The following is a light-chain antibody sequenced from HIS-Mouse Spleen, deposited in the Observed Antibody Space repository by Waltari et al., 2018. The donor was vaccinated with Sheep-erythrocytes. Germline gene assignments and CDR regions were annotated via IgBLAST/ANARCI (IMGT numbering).Light chain of an antibody. J-gene: IGKJ4*01. Sequence: DIQTTQSPSTLSASVGDRLTITCRASQSISSWLAWYQQKPGKAPKLLIYKASSLESGVPSRFGGSGSGTEFTLTISSLQPDDFATYYGQQYNSYPLTFGGGTKVEIK. CDR1: QSISSW. CDR2: KAS. CDR3: QQYNSYPLT. V-gene: IGKV1-5*03.